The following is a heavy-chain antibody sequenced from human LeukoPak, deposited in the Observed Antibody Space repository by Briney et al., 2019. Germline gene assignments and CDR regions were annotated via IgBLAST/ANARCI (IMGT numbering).Heavy chain of an antibody. D-gene: IGHD6-19*01. J-gene: IGHJ4*02. Sequence: GGSLRLSCAASGFTFSSYAMSWVRQAPGKGLEWVSPLSGTGDSTYYADSVKGRFTISRDNSKNTLSLQMNSLRAEDTALYYCAQAIYSSGWYRGWDYWGQGTLVTVSS. V-gene: IGHV3-23*01. CDR2: LSGTGDST. CDR3: AQAIYSSGWYRGWDY. CDR1: GFTFSSYA.